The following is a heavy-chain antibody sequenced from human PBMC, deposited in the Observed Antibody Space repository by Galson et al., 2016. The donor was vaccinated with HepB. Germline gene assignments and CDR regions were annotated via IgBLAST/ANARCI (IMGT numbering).Heavy chain of an antibody. Sequence: SLRLSCAVSGFTFSSFGMHWVRQAPGKGLEWVAVISYDGSKKYYADSLKGRCTISKDNSKRTLYLQMNSLRTEVTAVYYGAKSNQILWFGQSRNYGFDLCGQGTMVTVSS. CDR1: GFTFSSFG. CDR3: AKSNQILWFGQSRNYGFDL. D-gene: IGHD3-10*01. CDR2: ISYDGSKK. V-gene: IGHV3-30*18. J-gene: IGHJ3*01.